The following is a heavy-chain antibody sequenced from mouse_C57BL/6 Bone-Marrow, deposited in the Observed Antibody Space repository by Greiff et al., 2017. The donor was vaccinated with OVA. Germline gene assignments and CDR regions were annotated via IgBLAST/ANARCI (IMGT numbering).Heavy chain of an antibody. CDR3: TTPHGSSSDY. V-gene: IGHV14-1*01. CDR1: GFNIKDYY. Sequence: VQLQQSGAELVRPGASVKLSCTASGFNIKDYYMHWVKQRPEQGLEWIGRIDPEDGDTEYAPKFQGKATMTAETSSNTAYLQLSSLTSEDTAVYYCTTPHGSSSDYWGQGTTLTVSS. D-gene: IGHD1-1*01. J-gene: IGHJ2*01. CDR2: IDPEDGDT.